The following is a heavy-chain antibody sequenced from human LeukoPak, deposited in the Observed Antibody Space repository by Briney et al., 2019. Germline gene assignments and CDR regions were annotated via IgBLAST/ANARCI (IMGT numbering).Heavy chain of an antibody. CDR2: IYPGDSDT. J-gene: IGHJ6*03. D-gene: IGHD3-10*01. Sequence: GESLKISCKGSGYSFTSYWIGWVRQMPGKGLEWMGIIYPGDSDTRYSPSFQGQVTISADKSISTASLQWSSLKASDTAMSYCARQPPYYGSGIGYMDVWGKGTTVTVSS. V-gene: IGHV5-51*01. CDR3: ARQPPYYGSGIGYMDV. CDR1: GYSFTSYW.